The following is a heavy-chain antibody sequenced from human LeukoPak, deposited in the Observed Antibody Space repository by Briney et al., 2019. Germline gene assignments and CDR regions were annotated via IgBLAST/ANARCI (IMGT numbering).Heavy chain of an antibody. CDR1: GFTFGSYA. D-gene: IGHD2-15*01. J-gene: IGHJ4*02. V-gene: IGHV3-23*01. CDR3: AKEGGYFREYCSGGSCYTYYFDY. Sequence: GGSLRLSCAASGFTFGSYAMSWVRQAPGEGLEWVSAISGGGGTTYYADSVKGRFTISRDNSKNTLYLQMNSLRAEDTAVYYCAKEGGYFREYCSGGSCYTYYFDYWGQGTLVTVSS. CDR2: ISGGGGTT.